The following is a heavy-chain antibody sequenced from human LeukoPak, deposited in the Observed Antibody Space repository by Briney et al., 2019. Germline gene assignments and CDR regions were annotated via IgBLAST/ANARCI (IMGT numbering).Heavy chain of an antibody. CDR3: ARDRSGIVGAPNRHFDY. V-gene: IGHV1-46*01. CDR1: GYTFTSYY. D-gene: IGHD1-26*01. CDR2: INPSGGST. Sequence: ASVKVSCKASGYTFTSYYMHWVRQAPGQGLEWMEIINPSGGSTSYAQKFQGRVTMTRDTSTSTVYMELSSLRSEDTAVYYCARDRSGIVGAPNRHFDYWGQGTLVTVSS. J-gene: IGHJ4*02.